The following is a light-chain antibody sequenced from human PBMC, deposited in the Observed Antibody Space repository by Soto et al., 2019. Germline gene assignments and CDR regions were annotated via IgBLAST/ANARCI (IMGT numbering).Light chain of an antibody. Sequence: SVLTQPASVSGSPGQSITISCTGTSSDVGGYNYVSWYQQHPGKAPKLMIYDVSNRPSGVSNRFSGSKSGNTASLTISGLQAEDESFYYCSSYTSSSTLEGVFGTVSMVTVL. CDR2: DVS. CDR1: SSDVGGYNY. J-gene: IGLJ1*01. V-gene: IGLV2-14*01. CDR3: SSYTSSSTLEGV.